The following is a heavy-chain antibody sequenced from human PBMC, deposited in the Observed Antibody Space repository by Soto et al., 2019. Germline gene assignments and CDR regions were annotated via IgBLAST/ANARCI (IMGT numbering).Heavy chain of an antibody. CDR3: ARDHLGIAAGDFDL. CDR2: ISSGRPDI. V-gene: IGHV3-21*02. Sequence: EDQLVESGGGLVKPGGSLRLSCAASGFSFDTYNMNWVRQAPGKGLEWVSSISSGRPDIFYADSVRGRFTISRDDAKKSLFLQMNSLRAGDTAVYYCARDHLGIAAGDFDLWGQGTLVTVSS. J-gene: IGHJ4*02. CDR1: GFSFDTYN. D-gene: IGHD6-19*01.